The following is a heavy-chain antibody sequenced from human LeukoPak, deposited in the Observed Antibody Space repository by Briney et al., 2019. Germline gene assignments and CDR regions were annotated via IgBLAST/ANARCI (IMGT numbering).Heavy chain of an antibody. D-gene: IGHD3-9*01. CDR1: GGSISSSSYY. Sequence: PSETLSLTCTVSGGSISSSSYYWGWVRQPPGKGLEWIGSICYSGSTYYNPSLKSRVTISVDTSKNQFSLKLSSVTAADTAVYYCARDTNDILTGYYVDYWGQGTLVTVSS. CDR3: ARDTNDILTGYYVDY. CDR2: ICYSGST. V-gene: IGHV4-39*07. J-gene: IGHJ4*02.